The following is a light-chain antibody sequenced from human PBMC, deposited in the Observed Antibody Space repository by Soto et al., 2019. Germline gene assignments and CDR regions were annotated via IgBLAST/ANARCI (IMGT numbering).Light chain of an antibody. CDR2: AAS. CDR3: LQHRSYPLT. CDR1: QGIDNY. J-gene: IGKJ4*01. Sequence: DIQMPQSPSAMSASVGDRVTITCRASQGIDNYLAWFQQKPGKVPQRLIYAASTLQSGVPSRFSGSGSGTEFTLTISSLQPEDFATYYCLQHRSYPLTFGGGIK. V-gene: IGKV1-17*03.